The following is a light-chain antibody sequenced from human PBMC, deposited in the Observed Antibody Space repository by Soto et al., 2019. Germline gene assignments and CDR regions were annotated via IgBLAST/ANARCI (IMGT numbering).Light chain of an antibody. Sequence: DVVMTQSPLSLPVTLGQPASISCRSSQSLVHSDGIAYFSWFQQRPGRSPRRLIYKVSNRDSGGPARFSGSGSGTEFTLTISSLQSEDFAVYYCQQYHNWPITFGQGTRLEI. CDR3: QQYHNWPIT. CDR2: KVS. J-gene: IGKJ5*01. V-gene: IGKV2-30*02. CDR1: QSLVHSDGIAY.